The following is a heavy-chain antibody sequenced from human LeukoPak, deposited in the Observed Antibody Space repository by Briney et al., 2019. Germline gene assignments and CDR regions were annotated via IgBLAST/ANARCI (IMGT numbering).Heavy chain of an antibody. D-gene: IGHD2-15*01. CDR2: ISGSGGST. V-gene: IGHV3-23*01. CDR1: GFTFSSYA. J-gene: IGHJ5*02. Sequence: PGGSLRLSCAASGFTFSSYAMSWVRQAPGKGLEWVSAISGSGGSTYYADSVKGRFTISRDNSKNTLSLQMNSLRAEDTAIYYCAKHPYEGYCSGGSCWNNWFDPWGQGTLVTVSS. CDR3: AKHPYEGYCSGGSCWNNWFDP.